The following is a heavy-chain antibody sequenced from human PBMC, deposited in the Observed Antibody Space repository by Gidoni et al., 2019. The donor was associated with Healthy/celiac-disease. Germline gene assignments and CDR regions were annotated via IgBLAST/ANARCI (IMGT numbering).Heavy chain of an antibody. J-gene: IGHJ4*02. CDR3: ARGEIITIFRPPYDY. V-gene: IGHV3-30-3*01. CDR2: ISYVGSNK. CDR1: GFTFSSYA. D-gene: IGHD3-9*01. Sequence: QVQLVESGGGVVQPGRSLRLSCAASGFTFSSYAMHWVRQAPGKGLEWVAVISYVGSNKYYADSVKGRFTISRDNSKNTLYLQMNSLRAEDTAVYYCARGEIITIFRPPYDYWGQGTLVTVSS.